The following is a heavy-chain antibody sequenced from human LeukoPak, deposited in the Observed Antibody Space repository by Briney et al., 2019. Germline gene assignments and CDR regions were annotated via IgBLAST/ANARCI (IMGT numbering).Heavy chain of an antibody. CDR3: ARADCSSTSCYMPLDY. D-gene: IGHD2-2*02. CDR1: GFTFSSYA. Sequence: PGGSLRLSCAASGFTFSSYAMHWVRQAPGKGLEWVAVISYDGSNKYYADSVKGRFTISRDNSKNTLYLQMNSLRAEDTAVYYCARADCSSTSCYMPLDYWGQGTLVTVSS. CDR2: ISYDGSNK. V-gene: IGHV3-30-3*01. J-gene: IGHJ4*02.